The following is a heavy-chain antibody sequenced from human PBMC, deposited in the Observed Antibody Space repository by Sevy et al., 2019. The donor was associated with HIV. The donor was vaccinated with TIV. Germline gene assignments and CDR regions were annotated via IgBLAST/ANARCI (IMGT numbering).Heavy chain of an antibody. Sequence: GGSLRLSCVASGFTFSSSWMHWVRQAPGKGLVGVSRINSDGSTINYADSVKGRFTISRDYAKNALYLQMNSLRAEETAVYYCATFDHQVGQRWGQGTLVTVSS. V-gene: IGHV3-74*01. J-gene: IGHJ4*02. CDR3: ATFDHQVGQR. CDR1: GFTFSSSW. CDR2: INSDGSTI. D-gene: IGHD1-26*01.